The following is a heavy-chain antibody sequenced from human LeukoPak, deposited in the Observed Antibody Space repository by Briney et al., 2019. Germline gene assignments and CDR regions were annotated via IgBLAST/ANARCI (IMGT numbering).Heavy chain of an antibody. CDR3: ARMYGSGYLYYFDY. Sequence: ASVKVSCKASGGTFSSYAISWVRQAPGQGLEWMGGIIPIFGTANYAQKFQGRVTITADKSTSTAYMELSSLRSEDTAVYYRARMYGSGYLYYFDYWGQGTLVTVSS. CDR2: IIPIFGTA. V-gene: IGHV1-69*06. J-gene: IGHJ4*02. CDR1: GGTFSSYA. D-gene: IGHD3-22*01.